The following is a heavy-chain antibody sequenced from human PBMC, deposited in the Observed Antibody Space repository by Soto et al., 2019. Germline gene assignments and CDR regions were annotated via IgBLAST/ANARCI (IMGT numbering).Heavy chain of an antibody. D-gene: IGHD2-8*01. J-gene: IGHJ6*02. CDR3: ARDPYHVLMVNAPNLYGMDV. Sequence: ASVKVSFKASGYSFTSYGISWVRQAPGQGLEWMGWISAYNGNTNYPQKLQGRVTMTTDTSTSTAYMELRSLRSDDTAVYYCARDPYHVLMVNAPNLYGMDVWGQGTTVTVSS. CDR2: ISAYNGNT. CDR1: GYSFTSYG. V-gene: IGHV1-18*01.